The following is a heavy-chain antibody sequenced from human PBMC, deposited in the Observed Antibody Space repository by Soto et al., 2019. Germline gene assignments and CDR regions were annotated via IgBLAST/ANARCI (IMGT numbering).Heavy chain of an antibody. CDR1: GFIFSAYW. Sequence: EVQLVESGGGLVQPGGSLRLSCAASGFIFSAYWMTWVRQAPGKGLEWVASINPDGSEKYYVDSVKGRFTISRDNVKNSLFLQVNNLRAEDTALYYCLRARIDVWGRGTLVTVSS. CDR2: INPDGSEK. CDR3: LRARIDV. V-gene: IGHV3-7*01. J-gene: IGHJ2*01.